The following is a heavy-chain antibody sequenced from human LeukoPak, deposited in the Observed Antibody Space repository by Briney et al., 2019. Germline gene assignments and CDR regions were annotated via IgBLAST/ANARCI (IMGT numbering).Heavy chain of an antibody. J-gene: IGHJ2*01. V-gene: IGHV3-9*03. CDR2: ISWNSGSV. Sequence: GGSLRLSCAASGFTFDDYAMHWVRQAPGKGLEWVSGISWNSGSVDYADSVKGRFTISRDNAKNSLYLQMNSLRAEDMALYFCAKGSSYSFGYWYFDLWGRGTLVTVSS. CDR1: GFTFDDYA. CDR3: AKGSSYSFGYWYFDL. D-gene: IGHD5-18*01.